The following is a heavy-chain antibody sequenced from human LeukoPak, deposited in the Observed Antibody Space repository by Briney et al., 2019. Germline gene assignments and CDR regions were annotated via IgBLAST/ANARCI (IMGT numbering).Heavy chain of an antibody. CDR1: GGSISSGTYY. Sequence: SSETLSLTCTVSGGSISSGTYYWSWIRQPPGKGLEWIGYIYYSGTTYYNPSLKTRVIISVDTSKNQFSLKLSSVTAADTAVYYCARGLVSSSNGDYWGQGTLVTVSS. D-gene: IGHD6-13*01. J-gene: IGHJ4*02. CDR2: IYYSGTT. CDR3: ARGLVSSSNGDY. V-gene: IGHV4-31*03.